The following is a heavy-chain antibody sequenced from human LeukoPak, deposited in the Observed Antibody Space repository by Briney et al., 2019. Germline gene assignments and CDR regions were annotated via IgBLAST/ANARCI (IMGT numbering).Heavy chain of an antibody. Sequence: SETLFLTCTVSGGSISSSSYYWGWIRQPPGKGLEWIGSIYYSGSTYYNPSLKSRVTISVDTSKNQFSLKLSSVTAADTAVYYCARPTQYSSSPTAYNWFDPWGQGTLVTVSS. D-gene: IGHD6-13*01. CDR3: ARPTQYSSSPTAYNWFDP. CDR1: GGSISSSSYY. J-gene: IGHJ5*02. CDR2: IYYSGST. V-gene: IGHV4-39*01.